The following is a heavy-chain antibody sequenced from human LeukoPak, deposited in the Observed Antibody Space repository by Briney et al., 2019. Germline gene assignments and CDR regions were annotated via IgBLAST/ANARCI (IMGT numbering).Heavy chain of an antibody. D-gene: IGHD5-18*01. Sequence: PGGSLRLSCAASGFTFSSYGMHWVRQAPGKGLEWVAVISYDGSNKYYADSVKGRFTISRDNSKNTLYLQMNSLRAEDTAVYYCAKDYSYGSPDYWGQGTLVTVSS. J-gene: IGHJ4*02. CDR2: ISYDGSNK. V-gene: IGHV3-30*18. CDR1: GFTFSSYG. CDR3: AKDYSYGSPDY.